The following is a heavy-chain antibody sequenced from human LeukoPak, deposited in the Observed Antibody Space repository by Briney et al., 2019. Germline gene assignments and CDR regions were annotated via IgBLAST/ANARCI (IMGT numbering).Heavy chain of an antibody. V-gene: IGHV4-4*07. J-gene: IGHJ4*02. Sequence: SEALSLTCTVSGGSISSYYWSWIRQPAGKGLEWIGRIYTSGSTNYNPSLKSRVTMSVDTSESQFSLKLTSVTAADTAVYYCVRGGSAAAAVFDYWGQGTLVTVSS. CDR1: GGSISSYY. CDR2: IYTSGST. D-gene: IGHD6-13*01. CDR3: VRGGSAAAAVFDY.